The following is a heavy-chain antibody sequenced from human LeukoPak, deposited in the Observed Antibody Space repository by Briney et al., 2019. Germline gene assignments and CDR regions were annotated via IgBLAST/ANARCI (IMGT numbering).Heavy chain of an antibody. Sequence: PSETLSLTCTVSGGSISSSSYYWGWIRQPPGKGLEWIGSIYYSGSTYYNPSLKSRVTISVDTSKNQFSLKLSSVTAADTAVYYCARGSRGYSYGSHYYYMDVWGKGTTVTVSS. V-gene: IGHV4-39*07. CDR1: GGSISSSSYY. J-gene: IGHJ6*03. CDR2: IYYSGST. D-gene: IGHD5-18*01. CDR3: ARGSRGYSYGSHYYYMDV.